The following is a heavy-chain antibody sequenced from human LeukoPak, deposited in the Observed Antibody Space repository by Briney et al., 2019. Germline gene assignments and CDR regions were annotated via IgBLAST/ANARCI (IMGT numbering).Heavy chain of an antibody. CDR2: FDPEDGET. V-gene: IGHV1-24*01. Sequence: ASVKVSCKVSGYTLTELSMHWVRQAPGKGLEWMGGFDPEDGETIYAQKFQGRVTMTEETSTDKAYMELSSLRSEDTAVYYCATGGDSSGYYYGRNAFDIWGQGTMVTVSS. J-gene: IGHJ3*02. D-gene: IGHD3-22*01. CDR1: GYTLTELS. CDR3: ATGGDSSGYYYGRNAFDI.